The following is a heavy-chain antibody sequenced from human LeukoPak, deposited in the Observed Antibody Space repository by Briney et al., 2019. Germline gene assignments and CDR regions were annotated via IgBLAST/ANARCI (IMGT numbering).Heavy chain of an antibody. D-gene: IGHD3-16*01. CDR1: GYTFTDYY. CDR2: INPNSGVT. CDR3: ARVRAPSFAQGGFDY. Sequence: ASVKVSCKASGYTFTDYYMYWVRQAPGQGLEWMGWINPNSGVTNYAQKFQGRVTMTRDTSISTAYMELSSLRSDDTAMYYCARVRAPSFAQGGFDYWGQGTLVTVSS. J-gene: IGHJ4*02. V-gene: IGHV1-2*02.